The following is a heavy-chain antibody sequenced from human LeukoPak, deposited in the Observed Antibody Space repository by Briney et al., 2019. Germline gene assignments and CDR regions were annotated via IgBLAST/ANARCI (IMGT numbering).Heavy chain of an antibody. CDR2: ISSSSSYI. D-gene: IGHD3-3*01. Sequence: PGGSLRLSCAASGFTFSSYSMNWVRQAPGKGLEWVSSISSSSSYIYYADSVKGRFTISRDNAKNSLYLQMNSLRAEDTAVYYCAISSGGLEWLSAPRYYYYMDVWGKGTAVTVSS. J-gene: IGHJ6*03. V-gene: IGHV3-21*01. CDR1: GFTFSSYS. CDR3: AISSGGLEWLSAPRYYYYMDV.